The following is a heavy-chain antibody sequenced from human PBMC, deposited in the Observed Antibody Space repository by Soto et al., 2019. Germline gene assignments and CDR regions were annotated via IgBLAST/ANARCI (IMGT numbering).Heavy chain of an antibody. V-gene: IGHV3-23*01. Sequence: GGSLRLSCAASGFTFSSYAMSWVRQAPGKGLEWVSAISGSGGSTYYADSVKGRFTISRDNSKNTMYLQMNSLRAEDTAVYYGAKAVLVVPAAMVGKIPTYYFDYWGQGTLVTVSS. CDR2: ISGSGGST. J-gene: IGHJ4*02. CDR3: AKAVLVVPAAMVGKIPTYYFDY. D-gene: IGHD2-2*01. CDR1: GFTFSSYA.